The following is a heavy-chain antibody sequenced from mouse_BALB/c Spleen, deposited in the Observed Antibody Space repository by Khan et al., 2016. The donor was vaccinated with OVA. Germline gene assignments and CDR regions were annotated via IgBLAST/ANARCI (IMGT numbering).Heavy chain of an antibody. CDR2: IYPGNGYT. D-gene: IGHD2-12*01. CDR3: TTAYYRYYFDY. Sequence: EVQLQESGAELGRPGSSVKLSCKTSGSTFTSFGIKWVKQRPGQGLQWIGYIYPGNGYTEYNEKFQGKAILTSDTSSSTAYMQLRSLTSEASAIYVCTTAYYRYYFDYWGQGTTLTVSS. J-gene: IGHJ2*01. V-gene: IGHV1S134*01. CDR1: GSTFTSFG.